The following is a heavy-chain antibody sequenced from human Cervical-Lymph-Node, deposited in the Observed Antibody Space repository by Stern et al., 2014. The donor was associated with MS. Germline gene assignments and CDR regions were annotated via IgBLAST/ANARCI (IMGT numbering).Heavy chain of an antibody. CDR2: IYYDGRT. J-gene: IGHJ3*01. CDR1: GGSISTNNW. V-gene: IGHV4-4*02. CDR3: ARDRLPGREGDV. Sequence: QLQLQESGPGLVKPSGTLSLTCTVSGGSISTNNWWSWVRQPPGQGLEWIAQIYYDGRTNYNPSLQSRVTISLDYSKNQFSLKLTSMTAADTAVYYCARDRLPGREGDVWGQGTMITVSS. D-gene: IGHD5-24*01.